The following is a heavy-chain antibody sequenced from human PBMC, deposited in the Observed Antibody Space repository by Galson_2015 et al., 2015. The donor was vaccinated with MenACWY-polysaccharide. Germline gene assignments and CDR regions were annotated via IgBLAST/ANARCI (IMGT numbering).Heavy chain of an antibody. J-gene: IGHJ4*02. V-gene: IGHV3-23*01. CDR3: AKGDGRSRPYCFDN. Sequence: SLRLSCAASGFTFSSYAMSWVCQAPGRGLEWVAAITGTGDDTYHADSVKGRFTISRDNSRDTLDLQMKSLRVDDTAIYYCAKGDGRSRPYCFDNWGQGALVTVSS. CDR2: ITGTGDDT. CDR1: GFTFSSYA.